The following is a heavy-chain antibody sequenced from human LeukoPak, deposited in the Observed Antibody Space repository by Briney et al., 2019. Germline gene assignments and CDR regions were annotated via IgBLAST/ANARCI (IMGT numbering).Heavy chain of an antibody. D-gene: IGHD6-6*01. Sequence: PGGSLRLSCAASGFTVSSNYMSWVRQAPGKGLEWVSVIYSGGSTYYADSVKGRFTISRDNSKNTLYLQMNSLRAEDTAVYYCAKDLSGLGSSSSHAFDIWGQGTMVTVSS. V-gene: IGHV3-53*01. J-gene: IGHJ3*02. CDR3: AKDLSGLGSSSSHAFDI. CDR2: IYSGGST. CDR1: GFTVSSNY.